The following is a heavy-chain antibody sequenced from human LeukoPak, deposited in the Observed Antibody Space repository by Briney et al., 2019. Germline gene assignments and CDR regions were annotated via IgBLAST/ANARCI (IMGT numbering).Heavy chain of an antibody. V-gene: IGHV3-23*01. CDR3: AKDQKGYCSSTSCYRGIDY. CDR1: GFTFSSYG. Sequence: GGSLRLSCAASGFTFSSYGMHWVRQAPGKGLEWVSAISGSGGSTYYADSVKGRFTISRDNSKNTLYLQMNSLRAEDTAVYYCAKDQKGYCSSTSCYRGIDYWGQGTLVTVSS. D-gene: IGHD2-2*01. CDR2: ISGSGGST. J-gene: IGHJ4*02.